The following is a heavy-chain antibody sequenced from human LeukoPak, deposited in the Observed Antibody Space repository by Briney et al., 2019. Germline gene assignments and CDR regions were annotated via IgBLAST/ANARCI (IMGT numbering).Heavy chain of an antibody. CDR1: GFTFSSYA. D-gene: IGHD3-22*01. J-gene: IGHJ4*02. CDR3: ATVTYYYDSSGPYSDY. CDR2: ISGSGGST. Sequence: PGGSLRLSCAASGFTFSSYAMSWVRQAPGKGLEWVSAISGSGGSTYYADAVKGRFTISRDNSKNTLYLQMNSLRAEDTAVHYCATVTYYYDSSGPYSDYWGQGTLVTVSS. V-gene: IGHV3-23*01.